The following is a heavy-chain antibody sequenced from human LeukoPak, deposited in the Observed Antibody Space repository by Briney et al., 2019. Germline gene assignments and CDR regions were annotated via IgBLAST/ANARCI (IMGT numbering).Heavy chain of an antibody. D-gene: IGHD3-22*01. CDR2: INHSGST. CDR1: GGSFSGYY. V-gene: IGHV4-34*01. Sequence: SETLSLTCAVYGGSFSGYYWSWIRQPPGKGLEWIGEINHSGSTNYNPSLKSRVTISVDTSKNQFSLKLSSVTAADTAVYYCASSYYYDSSGQFYWGQGTLVTVSS. J-gene: IGHJ4*02. CDR3: ASSYYYDSSGQFY.